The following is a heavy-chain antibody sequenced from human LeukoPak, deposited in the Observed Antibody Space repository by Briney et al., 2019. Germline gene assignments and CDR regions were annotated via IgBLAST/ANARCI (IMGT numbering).Heavy chain of an antibody. D-gene: IGHD3-10*01. CDR1: GGSFSGYY. J-gene: IGHJ5*02. Sequence: SETLSLTCAVYGGSFSGYYWSWIRQPPGKGLEWIGEINHSGSTNYNPSLKSRVTISVDTSKNQFSLKLSSVTAADTAVYYCARRRITMVRGVDWFDPWGQGTLVTVSS. V-gene: IGHV4-34*01. CDR2: INHSGST. CDR3: ARRRITMVRGVDWFDP.